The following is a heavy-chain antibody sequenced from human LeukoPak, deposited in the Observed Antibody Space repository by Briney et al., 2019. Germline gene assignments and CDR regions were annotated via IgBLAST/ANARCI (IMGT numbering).Heavy chain of an antibody. J-gene: IGHJ5*02. Sequence: SVKVSCKASGFTFTSSAMQWVRRARGQRLEWIGWIVVGSGNTNYAQKFQERVTITRDMSTSTDYMELSSLRSEDTAIYYCARDNSVGDNAWWFDPWGQGTLVTVSS. V-gene: IGHV1-58*02. CDR2: IVVGSGNT. D-gene: IGHD1-26*01. CDR3: ARDNSVGDNAWWFDP. CDR1: GFTFTSSA.